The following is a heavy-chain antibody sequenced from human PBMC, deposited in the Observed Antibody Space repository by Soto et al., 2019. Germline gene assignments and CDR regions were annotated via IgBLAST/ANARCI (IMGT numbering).Heavy chain of an antibody. Sequence: QGQLVESGGGVVQPGRSLRLSCAASGFTFTNYAMHWVRQAPGKGLEWVAVIEYDGSNKDYADSVKGRFTISRDNSKKTLYLQMSSLRAEDTAVYFCASGYGSGSCPADYWGQGTLVTVSS. CDR1: GFTFTNYA. V-gene: IGHV3-33*05. J-gene: IGHJ4*02. CDR3: ASGYGSGSCPADY. D-gene: IGHD3-10*01. CDR2: IEYDGSNK.